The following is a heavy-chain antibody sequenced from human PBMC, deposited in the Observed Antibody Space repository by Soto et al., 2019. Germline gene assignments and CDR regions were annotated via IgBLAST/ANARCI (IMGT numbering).Heavy chain of an antibody. CDR1: GFTFSSYS. CDR2: ISSSSSYI. V-gene: IGHV3-21*01. Sequence: EVQLVESGGGLVKPGGSLRLSCAASGFTFSSYSMNWVRQAPGKGLEWVSSISSSSSYIYYADSVKGRFTISRDNAKKSLYLQMNSLRAEDTAVYYCARDSTVATIDYWGQGTLVTVSS. CDR3: ARDSTVATIDY. J-gene: IGHJ4*02. D-gene: IGHD5-12*01.